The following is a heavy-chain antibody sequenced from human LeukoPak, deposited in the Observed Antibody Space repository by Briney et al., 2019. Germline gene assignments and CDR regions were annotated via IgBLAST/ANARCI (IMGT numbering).Heavy chain of an antibody. Sequence: GGSLRLSCAASGFTVSSNYMSWVRQAPGKGLEWVSVIYSGGSTYYADSVKGRFTISRDNSKNTLYLQMNSLRAEDPAVYYCALTRYYYYGMDVWGQGTTVTVSS. CDR1: GFTVSSNY. J-gene: IGHJ6*02. V-gene: IGHV3-66*02. CDR3: ALTRYYYYGMDV. CDR2: IYSGGST.